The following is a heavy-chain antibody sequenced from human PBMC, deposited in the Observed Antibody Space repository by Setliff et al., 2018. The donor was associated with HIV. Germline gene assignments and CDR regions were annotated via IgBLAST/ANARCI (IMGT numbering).Heavy chain of an antibody. D-gene: IGHD3-16*01. CDR1: GFTFRTHE. CDR3: ANLWELGA. CDR2: MTASGSKI. J-gene: IGHJ5*02. Sequence: GGSLRLSCAASGFTFRTHEMNWVRQAPGKGLEWVSYMTASGSKIYYADSVKGRFTISRDDSKNSLYLQLNSLRAEDTAVYLCANLWELGAWGQGTLVTVSS. V-gene: IGHV3-48*03.